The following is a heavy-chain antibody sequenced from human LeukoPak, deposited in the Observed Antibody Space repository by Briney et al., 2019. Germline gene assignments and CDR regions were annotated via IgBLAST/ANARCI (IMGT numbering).Heavy chain of an antibody. CDR1: GXSISDKY. Sequence: SETLSLTCTVSGXSISDKYWSWIRQLPGKGLEWIGYIHYSGTTSYNPSLKSRVVISVDTSKNQFSLKLNSVTAADTAMYYCATVPGYSYGYGYFDYWGQGTLVTVSS. J-gene: IGHJ4*02. CDR2: IHYSGTT. D-gene: IGHD5-18*01. V-gene: IGHV4-59*01. CDR3: ATVPGYSYGYGYFDY.